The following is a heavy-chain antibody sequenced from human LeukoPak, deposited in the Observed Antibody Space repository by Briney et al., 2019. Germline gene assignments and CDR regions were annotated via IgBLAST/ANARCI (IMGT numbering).Heavy chain of an antibody. D-gene: IGHD5-18*01. J-gene: IGHJ4*02. V-gene: IGHV1-18*04. CDR2: ISTDNGNT. Sequence: SVKVSCKSSGYSFTSYGINWVRRAPGQGLEWMGWISTDNGNTDYAQNLQGRVTMTTDTSTSTAYMEVRSLRSDDTAVYYCARAYSYGYGPLDYWGQGTLVTVSS. CDR3: ARAYSYGYGPLDY. CDR1: GYSFTSYG.